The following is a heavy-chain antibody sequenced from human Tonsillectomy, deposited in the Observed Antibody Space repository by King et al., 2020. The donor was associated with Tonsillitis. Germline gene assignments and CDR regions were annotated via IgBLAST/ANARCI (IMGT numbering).Heavy chain of an antibody. CDR3: AKEGRFGESLDTLVH. CDR1: SYE. CDR2: ISSSGTNI. V-gene: IGHV3-48*03. J-gene: IGHJ4*01. Sequence: SYEMNWVRQAPGKGLECVSYISSSGTNIYYADSVKGRFTISRDNAKNSLYLQMNSLRAADTAVYYCAKEGRFGESLDTLVHCGHGTLVTV. D-gene: IGHD3-10*01.